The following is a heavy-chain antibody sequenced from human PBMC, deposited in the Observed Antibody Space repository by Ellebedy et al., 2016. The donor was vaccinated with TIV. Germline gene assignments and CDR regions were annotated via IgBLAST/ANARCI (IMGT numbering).Heavy chain of an antibody. Sequence: GESLKISCTASGYSFTNYSIGWVRQMPDKGLEWVAIIYAGDSYTRYSQSFQGQVTISADKSITTAYLQWSSLKASDTAMYYCARLPTGYGNPLDYWGQGTLVTVSS. D-gene: IGHD2/OR15-2a*01. J-gene: IGHJ4*02. CDR1: GYSFTNYS. CDR2: IYAGDSYT. V-gene: IGHV5-51*01. CDR3: ARLPTGYGNPLDY.